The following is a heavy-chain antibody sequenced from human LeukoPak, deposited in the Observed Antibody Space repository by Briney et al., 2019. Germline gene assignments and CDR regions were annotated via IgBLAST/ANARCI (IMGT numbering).Heavy chain of an antibody. CDR3: ARGVRIAVAAPHLNY. Sequence: SETLSLTCAVYGGSFSGYHWNWIRQPPGKRLEWIGEIDHSGSTNYNPSLKSRVTISVDTSKNQFSLNLSSVTAADTAVYFCARGVRIAVAAPHLNYWGQGTLVTVSS. V-gene: IGHV4-34*01. CDR2: IDHSGST. J-gene: IGHJ4*02. CDR1: GGSFSGYH. D-gene: IGHD6-19*01.